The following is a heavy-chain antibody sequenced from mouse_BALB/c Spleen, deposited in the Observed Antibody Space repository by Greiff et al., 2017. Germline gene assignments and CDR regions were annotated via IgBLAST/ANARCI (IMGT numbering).Heavy chain of an antibody. Sequence: QVQLQQPGAELVRPGASVKLSCKASGYTFTSYWINWVKQRPGQGLEWIGNIYPSDSYTNYNQKFKGKATLTVDKSSSTAYMQLSSPTSEDSADYYCTNEAVSTEGGAYWGQGTLVTVSA. V-gene: IGHV1-69*02. CDR3: TNEAVSTEGGAY. CDR1: GYTFTSYW. D-gene: IGHD3-3*01. CDR2: IYPSDSYT. J-gene: IGHJ3*01.